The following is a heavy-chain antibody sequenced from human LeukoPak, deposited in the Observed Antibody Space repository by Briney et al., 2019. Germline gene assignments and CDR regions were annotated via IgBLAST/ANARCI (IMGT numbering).Heavy chain of an antibody. V-gene: IGHV4-59*08. CDR3: ARLLRPGGRKGDALDI. CDR1: GSSISGHH. Sequence: SETLSLTCTVSGSSISGHHWTWIRQPPGTGLEWIGYFYDSGDFNYNPSLKSRVTIWMDMSNNQFSLTMSSVTAADTAMYYCARLLRPGGRKGDALDIWGQGTLVTVSS. J-gene: IGHJ3*02. CDR2: FYDSGDF. D-gene: IGHD1-26*01.